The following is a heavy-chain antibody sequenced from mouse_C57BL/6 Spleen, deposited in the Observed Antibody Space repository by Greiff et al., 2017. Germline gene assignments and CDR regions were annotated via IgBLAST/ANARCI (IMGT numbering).Heavy chain of an antibody. CDR1: GYSITSGYY. V-gene: IGHV3-6*01. Sequence: EVQLQESGPGLVTPSQSLSLTCSVTGYSITSGYYWNWIRQFPGNKLEWMGYISYDGSNNYNPSLKNRISITRDTSKNQFFLKLNSVTTEDTATYYCARVGASGYFDYWGQGTTLTVSS. D-gene: IGHD6-1*01. CDR3: ARVGASGYFDY. J-gene: IGHJ2*01. CDR2: ISYDGSN.